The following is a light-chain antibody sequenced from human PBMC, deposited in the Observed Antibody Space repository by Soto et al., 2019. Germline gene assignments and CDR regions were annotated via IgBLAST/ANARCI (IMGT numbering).Light chain of an antibody. CDR2: GAS. Sequence: IVLTQSPCTLSLSPGERTTLSCRASQSISRYLAWYQQKPGQGPRLLIYGASSRATGTPDRFSGSGSGTDFTLTINRLEPEDFALYYCQQYGSSPPTFGQGTKV. V-gene: IGKV3-20*01. J-gene: IGKJ1*01. CDR1: QSISRY. CDR3: QQYGSSPPT.